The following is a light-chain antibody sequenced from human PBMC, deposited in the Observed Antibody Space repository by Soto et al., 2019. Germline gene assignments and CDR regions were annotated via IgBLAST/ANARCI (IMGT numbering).Light chain of an antibody. CDR3: GLYTLSDTVI. CDR1: SEVGSYSR. Sequence: QSALTQPPSVSGSPGHSVTISCTGTSEVGSYSRVSWYQQSPGTSPKLLIYDVTKRPLGVSDRFSGSKSGNTASLTISGLHTDDEADYYCGLYTLSDTVILGGGTKVTVL. CDR2: DVT. J-gene: IGLJ6*01. V-gene: IGLV2-18*01.